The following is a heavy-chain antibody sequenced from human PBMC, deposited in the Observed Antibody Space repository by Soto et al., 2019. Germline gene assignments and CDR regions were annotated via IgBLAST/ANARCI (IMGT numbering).Heavy chain of an antibody. CDR2: ISSSSSTI. CDR1: GLSFSTYS. J-gene: IGHJ5*02. D-gene: IGHD5-18*01. Sequence: DVQLVESGGGLVQPGGSRRLSCAASGLSFSTYSMNWVRQAPGKGLEWVSYISSSSSTIYYADSVKGRFTISRDNAKNSLYLQMNSLRVEDTAVYYCAGGNRRYTYGAWGQGALVTVSS. V-gene: IGHV3-48*01. CDR3: AGGNRRYTYGA.